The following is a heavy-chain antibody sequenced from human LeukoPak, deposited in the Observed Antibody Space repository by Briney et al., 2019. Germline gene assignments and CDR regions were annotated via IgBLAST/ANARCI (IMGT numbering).Heavy chain of an antibody. J-gene: IGHJ5*02. CDR2: MNPNSGNT. CDR1: GYTFTSYD. D-gene: IGHD4/OR15-4a*01. Sequence: ASVKVSCKASGYTFTSYDINWVRQATGQGLEGMGWMNPNSGNTGYAQKFQGRVTITRNTSVSTAYMELSSLRSEDTAVYYCARGPLMRGAIGPWGQGTLVTVSS. V-gene: IGHV1-8*03. CDR3: ARGPLMRGAIGP.